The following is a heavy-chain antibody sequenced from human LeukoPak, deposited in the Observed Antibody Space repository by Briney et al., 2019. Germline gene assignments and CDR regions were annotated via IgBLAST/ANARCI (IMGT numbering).Heavy chain of an antibody. CDR2: ISGSGGST. V-gene: IGHV3-23*01. CDR3: ATGYCSSTSCYYALDF. Sequence: PGGSLRLSCGASGFTFITYEMNWVRQAPGKGLEWVSAISGSGGSTYYADSVKGRFTISRDNSKSTLHLQMNSLRAEDTAVYHCATGYCSSTSCYYALDFWGQGTLVTVSS. J-gene: IGHJ4*02. D-gene: IGHD2-2*03. CDR1: GFTFITYE.